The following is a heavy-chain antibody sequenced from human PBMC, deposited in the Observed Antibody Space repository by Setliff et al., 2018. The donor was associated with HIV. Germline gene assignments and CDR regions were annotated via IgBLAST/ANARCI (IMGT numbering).Heavy chain of an antibody. CDR2: ILPGDSET. V-gene: IGHV5-51*01. D-gene: IGHD3-9*01. Sequence: GESLKISCKDYGHSFPNDWIGWVRQMPGKGLEWVAIILPGDSETRYSPSFEGRVTISADRSINTVYLQWSSLRASDTAVYYCTRHPLRPGIAGYFYFVDVWGTGTTVTVSS. CDR3: TRHPLRPGIAGYFYFVDV. CDR1: GHSFPNDW. J-gene: IGHJ6*03.